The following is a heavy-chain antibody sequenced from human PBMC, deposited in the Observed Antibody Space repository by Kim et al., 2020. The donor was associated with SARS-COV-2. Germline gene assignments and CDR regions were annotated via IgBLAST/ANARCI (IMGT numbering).Heavy chain of an antibody. J-gene: IGHJ6*02. Sequence: STIYADTRKGRFTISSDNAKNTLYLQMNSLRAEDTAVYYCARGNYHGMDVWGQGTTVTVSS. CDR3: ARGNYHGMDV. CDR2: ST. V-gene: IGHV3-74*01.